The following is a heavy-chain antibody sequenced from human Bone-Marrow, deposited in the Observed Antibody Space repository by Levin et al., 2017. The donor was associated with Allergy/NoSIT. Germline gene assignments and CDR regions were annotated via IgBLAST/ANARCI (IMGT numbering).Heavy chain of an antibody. V-gene: IGHV3-23*01. J-gene: IGHJ4*02. CDR3: AKDKYRKTQDDY. D-gene: IGHD2-2*02. Sequence: GESLKISCAASGFTFSSYAMSWVRQAPGKGLEWVSAISGSGGSTYYADSVKGRFTISRDNSKNTLYLQMNSLRAEDTAVYYCAKDKYRKTQDDYWGQGTLVTVSS. CDR1: GFTFSSYA. CDR2: ISGSGGST.